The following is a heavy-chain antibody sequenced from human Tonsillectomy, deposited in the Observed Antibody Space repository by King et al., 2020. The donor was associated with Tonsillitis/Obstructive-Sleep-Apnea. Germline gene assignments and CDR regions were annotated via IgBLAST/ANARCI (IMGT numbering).Heavy chain of an antibody. V-gene: IGHV3-23*04. Sequence: VQLVESGGGLVQPGGSLRLSCAASGFTFSSYAMSWVRQAPGKGLEWVSTISGSGGTTYYADSVKGRFPISRDNSKNTLYLQMNSLRAEDTAVYYCAQDMTTVTTPRGPFYYWGQGTRVTVSS. D-gene: IGHD4-17*01. CDR2: ISGSGGTT. CDR1: GFTFSSYA. CDR3: AQDMTTVTTPRGPFYY. J-gene: IGHJ4*02.